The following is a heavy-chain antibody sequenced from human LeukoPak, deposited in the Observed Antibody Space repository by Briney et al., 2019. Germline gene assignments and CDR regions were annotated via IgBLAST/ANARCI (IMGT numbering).Heavy chain of an antibody. D-gene: IGHD6-13*01. V-gene: IGHV1-69*04. CDR3: AKEGKIAAAAPFDP. CDR2: IIPILGIA. CDR1: GGTFGSYA. Sequence: SVKVSCKASGGTFGSYAISWVRQAPGQGLEWMGRIIPILGIANYAQKFQGRVTITADKSTSTAYMELSSLRSEDTAVYYCAKEGKIAAAAPFDPWGQGTLVTVS. J-gene: IGHJ5*02.